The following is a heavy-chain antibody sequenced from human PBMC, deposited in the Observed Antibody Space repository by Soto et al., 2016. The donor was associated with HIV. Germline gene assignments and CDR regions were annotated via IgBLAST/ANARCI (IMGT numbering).Heavy chain of an antibody. D-gene: IGHD6-13*01. CDR2: ISGSGGST. Sequence: EVQLLESGGGLVQPGGSLRLSCAASGFTFSSYAMSWVRQAPGKGLEWVSAISGSGGSTYYADSVKGRFTISRDNSKNTLYLQMNSLRAEDTAVYYCAKDLGRVGNIAAAGRGLDYWGQGTLVTVSS. J-gene: IGHJ4*02. CDR3: AKDLGRVGNIAAAGRGLDY. V-gene: IGHV3-23*01. CDR1: GFTFSSYA.